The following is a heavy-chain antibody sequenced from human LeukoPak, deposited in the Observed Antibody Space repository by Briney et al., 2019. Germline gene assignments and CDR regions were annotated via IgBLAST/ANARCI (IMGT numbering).Heavy chain of an antibody. CDR3: AKDLIVRWQQLFDY. CDR2: IWYDGSNK. CDR1: GFTFSHYG. Sequence: GGSLRLSCAASGFTFSHYGMNWVRQAPGKGLEWVGVIWYDGSNKQYGDSVKGRFTITRDNSKNTLSLQMNSLRAEDTAVYYCAKDLIVRWQQLFDYWGQGTLVTVSS. V-gene: IGHV3-33*03. D-gene: IGHD6-13*01. J-gene: IGHJ4*02.